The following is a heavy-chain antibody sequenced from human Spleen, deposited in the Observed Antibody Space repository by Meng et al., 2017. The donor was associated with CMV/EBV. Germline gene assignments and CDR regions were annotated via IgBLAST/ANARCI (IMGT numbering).Heavy chain of an antibody. V-gene: IGHV4-34*01. J-gene: IGHJ4*02. CDR3: ASELVVVAALVDY. D-gene: IGHD2-15*01. Sequence: SETLSLTCAVYGGSFSGYYWSWIRQPPGKGLEWIGEINHSGSTNYNPSLKSRVTISVDTSKNQFSLKMTSVTAADTALYYCASELVVVAALVDYWGQGTLVTVSS. CDR1: GGSFSGYY. CDR2: INHSGST.